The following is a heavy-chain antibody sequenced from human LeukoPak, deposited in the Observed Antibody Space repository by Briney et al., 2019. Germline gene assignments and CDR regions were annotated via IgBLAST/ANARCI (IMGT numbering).Heavy chain of an antibody. Sequence: GASVKVSCKASGYTFTGYYMHWVRQAPGQGLEWMGRIIPILGIANYAQKFQGRVTITADKSTSTAYMELSSLRSEDTAVYYCASLYHSSSFYFDYWGQGALVTVSS. CDR2: IIPILGIA. CDR1: GYTFTGYY. J-gene: IGHJ4*02. D-gene: IGHD6-6*01. CDR3: ASLYHSSSFYFDY. V-gene: IGHV1-69*02.